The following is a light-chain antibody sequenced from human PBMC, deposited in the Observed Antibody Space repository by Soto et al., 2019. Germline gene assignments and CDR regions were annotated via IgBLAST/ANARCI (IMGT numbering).Light chain of an antibody. CDR3: QHDSISPFT. J-gene: IGKJ2*01. Sequence: EIVVTQSPGTLSLSPGERAIFSCRASQSVRSNYLAWYQQRSGQAPRLLIYGVSSRATCVPDRFSGSVSGTDFQLTISRLEPAYLALYYCQHDSISPFTFGPGTKLEI. V-gene: IGKV3-20*01. CDR1: QSVRSNY. CDR2: GVS.